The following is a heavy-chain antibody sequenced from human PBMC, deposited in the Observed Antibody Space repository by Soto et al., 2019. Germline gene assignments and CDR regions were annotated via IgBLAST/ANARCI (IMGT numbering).Heavy chain of an antibody. D-gene: IGHD6-13*01. CDR3: ARRQISPPARGAASARGGMDV. J-gene: IGHJ6*02. Sequence: QVQLVESGGGVVQPGRSLRLSCAASGFNFNNYGMHWVRQAPGKGLEWVAVIWNDGNGYYYANSVKGRFTISRDNSKNTLYLQMSSLRAEDTAVYYCARRQISPPARGAASARGGMDVWGQGTTVTV. CDR2: IWNDGNGY. CDR1: GFNFNNYG. V-gene: IGHV3-33*01.